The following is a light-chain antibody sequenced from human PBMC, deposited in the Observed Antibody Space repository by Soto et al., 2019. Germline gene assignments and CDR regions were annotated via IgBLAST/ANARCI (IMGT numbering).Light chain of an antibody. CDR1: QSVSSNY. J-gene: IGKJ5*01. CDR2: GAS. V-gene: IGKV3D-20*02. CDR3: QQRSNWPIT. Sequence: IALTQSPGTLSLSPGERGALSCLASQSVSSNYVAWYQQKPGQAPRFLISGASNRASGIPARFSAWGSGTDFTLTISSLEPEDFALYYCQQRSNWPITFGQGTRLEIK.